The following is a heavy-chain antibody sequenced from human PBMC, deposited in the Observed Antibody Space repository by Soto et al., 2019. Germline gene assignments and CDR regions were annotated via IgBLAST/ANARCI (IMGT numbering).Heavy chain of an antibody. Sequence: GASVKVSCKASGYTFTGYYMHWVRQAPGQGLEWMGWINPNSGGTNYAQKFQGWVTMTRDTSISTAYMELSRLRSDDTAVYYCATSRDATSGGLDYWGQGXLVTVYS. D-gene: IGHD2-15*01. CDR1: GYTFTGYY. CDR2: INPNSGGT. CDR3: ATSRDATSGGLDY. J-gene: IGHJ4*02. V-gene: IGHV1-2*04.